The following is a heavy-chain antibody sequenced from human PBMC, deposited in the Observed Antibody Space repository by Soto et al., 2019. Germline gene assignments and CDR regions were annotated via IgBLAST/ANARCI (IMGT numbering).Heavy chain of an antibody. Sequence: ASVKVSCKASGYTFTSYYMHWVRQAPGQRLEWMGIINPSNSTTYAQKFQGRVTMTRDTSAGTVYMQLSSLTSEDTAVFYCARDNSGFSGSHYIDYFNYWGQGALVTVSS. CDR2: INPSNST. CDR1: GYTFTSYY. D-gene: IGHD1-26*01. V-gene: IGHV1-46*01. CDR3: ARDNSGFSGSHYIDYFNY. J-gene: IGHJ4*02.